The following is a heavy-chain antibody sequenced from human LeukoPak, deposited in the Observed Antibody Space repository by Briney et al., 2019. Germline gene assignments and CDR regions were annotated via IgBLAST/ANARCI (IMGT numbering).Heavy chain of an antibody. Sequence: ASVKVSCEASGGTFSSYAISWVRQAPGQGLEWMGWINPNSGGTNYAQKFQGRVTMTRDTSISTAYMELSRLRSDDTAVYYCARFQMVAASYAFDIWGQGTMVTVSS. CDR2: INPNSGGT. V-gene: IGHV1-2*02. D-gene: IGHD2-15*01. J-gene: IGHJ3*02. CDR3: ARFQMVAASYAFDI. CDR1: GGTFSSYA.